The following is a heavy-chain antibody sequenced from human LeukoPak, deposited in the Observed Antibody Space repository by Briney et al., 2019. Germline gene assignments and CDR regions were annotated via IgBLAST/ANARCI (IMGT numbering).Heavy chain of an antibody. CDR2: ISSSSYYT. CDR3: AKEPRELRTFDY. Sequence: GGSLRLSCAASGFSVSDYNMNWVRQAPEKGLEWVSSISSSSYYTYYADSVKGRFTISRDNSKNTLYLQMNSLRAEDTAVYYCAKEPRELRTFDYWGQGTLVTVSS. CDR1: GFSVSDYN. V-gene: IGHV3-21*01. J-gene: IGHJ4*02. D-gene: IGHD1-26*01.